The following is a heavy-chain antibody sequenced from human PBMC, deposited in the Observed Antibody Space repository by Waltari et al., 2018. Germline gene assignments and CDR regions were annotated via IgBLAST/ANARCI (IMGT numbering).Heavy chain of an antibody. CDR3: AREDICRSTTCYTLDY. V-gene: IGHV3-30*01. D-gene: IGHD2-2*02. J-gene: IGHJ4*02. CDR2: MSYDGSSK. CDR1: GFTFSSYS. Sequence: QVQMVASGGGVVQPGRSLRLSCAASGFTFSSYSIHWVRQAPGKGLEWVALMSYDGSSKYYADSVKGRFTVSRDNSKNTVYLQLNSLRVEDTAVYYCAREDICRSTTCYTLDYWGLGTLVTVSS.